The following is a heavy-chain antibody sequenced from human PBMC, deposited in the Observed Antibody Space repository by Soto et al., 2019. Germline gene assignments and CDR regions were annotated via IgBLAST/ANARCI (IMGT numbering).Heavy chain of an antibody. CDR1: GYTLTELS. CDR2: FDPEDGET. Sequence: SVKVSCKVSGYTLTELSMHWVREAPVKGLEWMGGFDPEDGETIYAQKFQGRVTMTEDTSTDTAYMELSSLRSEDTAVYYCATDPGYCTNGVCYKTDAFDIWGQGTMVTVSS. J-gene: IGHJ3*02. D-gene: IGHD2-8*01. CDR3: ATDPGYCTNGVCYKTDAFDI. V-gene: IGHV1-24*01.